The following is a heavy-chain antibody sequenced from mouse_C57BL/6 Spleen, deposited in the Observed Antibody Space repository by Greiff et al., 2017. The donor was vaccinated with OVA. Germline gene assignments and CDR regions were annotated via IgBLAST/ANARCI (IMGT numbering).Heavy chain of an antibody. Sequence: EVQGVESGPELVKPGASVKIPCKASGYTFTDYNMDWVKQSHGKSLEWIGDINPNNGGTIYNQKFKGKATLTVDKSSSTAYMELRSLTSEDTAVYYCAREGITRGYYAMDYWGQGTSVTVSS. CDR2: INPNNGGT. D-gene: IGHD2-4*01. V-gene: IGHV1-18*01. CDR3: AREGITRGYYAMDY. J-gene: IGHJ4*01. CDR1: GYTFTDYN.